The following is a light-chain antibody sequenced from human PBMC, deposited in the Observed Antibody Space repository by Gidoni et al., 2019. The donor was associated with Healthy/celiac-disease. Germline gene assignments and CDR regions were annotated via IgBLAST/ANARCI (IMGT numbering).Light chain of an antibody. CDR3: QQLNSYFSTT. Sequence: DIQLTQSPSFLSASVGDRVTITCWASQGISSYLAWYQQKPGKAPKLLIYAASTLQSGVPSRFSGSGSGTEFTLTISSLQPEDFATYYCQQLNSYFSTTFGHXTRLGI. J-gene: IGKJ5*01. V-gene: IGKV1-9*01. CDR1: QGISSY. CDR2: AAS.